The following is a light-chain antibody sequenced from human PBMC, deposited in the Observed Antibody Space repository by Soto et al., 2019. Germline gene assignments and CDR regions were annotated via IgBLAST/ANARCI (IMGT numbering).Light chain of an antibody. CDR1: SSDVGSYDY. CDR2: ALS. V-gene: IGLV2-8*01. CDR3: SSYAGYNNYV. J-gene: IGLJ1*01. Sequence: QLVLTQPPSASGSPGQSVTLSCTGTSSDVGSYDYVSWYQQHPGKAPKVIIYALSKRPSGVPDRFSGSKSGNTASLTVSGLQAEDEADYYCSSYAGYNNYVFGTGTKLTVL.